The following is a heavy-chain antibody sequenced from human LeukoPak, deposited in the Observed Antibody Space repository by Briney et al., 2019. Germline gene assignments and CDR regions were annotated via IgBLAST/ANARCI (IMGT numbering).Heavy chain of an antibody. Sequence: GASAKVSCKASGGTFSSYAISWVRQAPGQGLEWMGGIIPIFGTANYAQKFQGRVTITADESTSTAYMELSSLRSEDTAVYYCARARSEFVVVPAAMFYWGQGTLVTVSS. CDR2: IIPIFGTA. CDR3: ARARSEFVVVPAAMFY. D-gene: IGHD2-2*01. J-gene: IGHJ4*02. CDR1: GGTFSSYA. V-gene: IGHV1-69*13.